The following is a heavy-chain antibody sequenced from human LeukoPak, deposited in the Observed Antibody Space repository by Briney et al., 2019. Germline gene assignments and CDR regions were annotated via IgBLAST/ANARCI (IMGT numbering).Heavy chain of an antibody. CDR2: IYYSGST. Sequence: SETLSLTCTVSGGSISSYYWSWIRQPPGKGLEWIGYIYYSGSTSYNPSLKSRVTISVDTSKKQFSLKLSSVTAADTAVYYCARGYSSSWNYFDYWGQGTLVTVSS. CDR1: GGSISSYY. V-gene: IGHV4-59*01. CDR3: ARGYSSSWNYFDY. D-gene: IGHD6-13*01. J-gene: IGHJ4*02.